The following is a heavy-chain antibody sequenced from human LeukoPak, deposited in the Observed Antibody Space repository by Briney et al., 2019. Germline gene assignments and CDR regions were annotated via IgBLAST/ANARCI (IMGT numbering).Heavy chain of an antibody. CDR3: ARVAAAGTAAWFDP. CDR1: GYTFTSYG. V-gene: IGHV1-2*02. CDR2: INPNSGGT. D-gene: IGHD6-13*01. Sequence: ASVKVSCKASGYTFTSYGISWVRQAPGQGLEWMGWINPNSGGTNYAQKFQGRVTMTRDTSISTAYMELSRLRSDDTAVYYCARVAAAGTAAWFDPWGQGTLVTVSS. J-gene: IGHJ5*02.